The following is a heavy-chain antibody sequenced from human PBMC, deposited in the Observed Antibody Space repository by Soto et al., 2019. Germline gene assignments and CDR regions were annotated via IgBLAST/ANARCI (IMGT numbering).Heavy chain of an antibody. CDR3: ARDFPVLLWFGEHRSEFDY. Sequence: GGSLRLSCAASGFTFSSYWMSWVRQAPGKGLEWVANIKQDGSEKYYVDSVKGRFTISRDNAKNSLYLQMNSLRAEDTAVYYCARDFPVLLWFGEHRSEFDYWGQGTLVTVSS. CDR2: IKQDGSEK. J-gene: IGHJ4*02. V-gene: IGHV3-7*01. D-gene: IGHD3-10*01. CDR1: GFTFSSYW.